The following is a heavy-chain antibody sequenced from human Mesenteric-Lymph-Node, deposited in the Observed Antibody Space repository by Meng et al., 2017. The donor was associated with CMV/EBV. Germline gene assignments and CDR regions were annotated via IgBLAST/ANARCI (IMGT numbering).Heavy chain of an antibody. CDR1: GYTFTSYG. CDR3: ARVGARTGTTGGYFQH. D-gene: IGHD1-7*01. J-gene: IGHJ1*01. CDR2: ISAYNGNT. V-gene: IGHV1-18*01. Sequence: ASVKVSCKASGYTFTSYGISWVRQAPGQGLEWMGWISAYNGNTNYAQKFQGRVTITTDESTSTAYMELSSLRSEDTAVYYCARVGARTGTTGGYFQHWGQGTLVTVSS.